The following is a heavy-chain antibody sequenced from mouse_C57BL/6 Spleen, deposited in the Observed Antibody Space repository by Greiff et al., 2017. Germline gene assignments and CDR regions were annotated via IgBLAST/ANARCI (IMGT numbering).Heavy chain of an antibody. CDR2: INPSSGYT. CDR1: GYTFTSYT. J-gene: IGHJ3*02. D-gene: IGHD1-1*01. CDR3: ARSYYDGSSYVGY. Sequence: QVQLQQSGAELARPGASVKMSCKASGYTFTSYTMHWVKQRPGQGLEWIGYINPSSGYTKYNQKFKDKATLTADKSSSTAYMQLSSLTSEDSAVYYCARSYYDGSSYVGYWGQGTLVTVSA. V-gene: IGHV1-4*01.